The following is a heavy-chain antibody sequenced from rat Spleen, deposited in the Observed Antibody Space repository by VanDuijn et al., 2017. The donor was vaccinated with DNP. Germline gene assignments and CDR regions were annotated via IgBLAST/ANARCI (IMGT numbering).Heavy chain of an antibody. CDR1: FYSITSSNN. CDR2: INSAGST. J-gene: IGHJ2*01. CDR3: ARSIRGPLD. D-gene: IGHD4-3*01. Sequence: EVQLQESGPGLVKPSQSLSLTCSVTFYSITSSNNWNWLRKFPANKLEWMGYINSAGSTNYNPSLKSRISITRDTSKNQFFLQVNSVTTEDTATYYCARSIRGPLDWGQGVMVTVSS. V-gene: IGHV3-3*01.